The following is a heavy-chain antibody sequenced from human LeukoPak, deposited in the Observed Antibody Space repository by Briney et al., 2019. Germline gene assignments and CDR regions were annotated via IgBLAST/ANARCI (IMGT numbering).Heavy chain of an antibody. D-gene: IGHD3-10*01. CDR3: ARVYSTNYYLSGDRPFLFDY. J-gene: IGHJ4*02. Sequence: GASVKVSCKASGGTFTSYSISWVGQAPGQGLEWRGGSIANIGIANNAQKFQGRVTITADKSTSTTYMELRSRRYEDTALYYCARVYSTNYYLSGDRPFLFDYWGQGTVVTVSS. V-gene: IGHV1-69*10. CDR2: SIANIGIA. CDR1: GGTFTSYS.